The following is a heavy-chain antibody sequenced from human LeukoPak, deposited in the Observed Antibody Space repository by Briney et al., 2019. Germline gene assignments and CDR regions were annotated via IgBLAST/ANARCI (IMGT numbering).Heavy chain of an antibody. V-gene: IGHV3-7*01. CDR2: IKQDGSEK. D-gene: IGHD3-22*01. CDR3: ARNTYYYERSGWKAFDI. CDR1: GVTFSIYW. J-gene: IGHJ3*02. Sequence: GGSLRLSCAASGVTFSIYWMSWGRQAPGKGLEWVANIKQDGSEKYYVDSVRGRFTISRDNAKNSLYLQMNSLRVEDTAVYYCARNTYYYERSGWKAFDIWGQGTMVTVSS.